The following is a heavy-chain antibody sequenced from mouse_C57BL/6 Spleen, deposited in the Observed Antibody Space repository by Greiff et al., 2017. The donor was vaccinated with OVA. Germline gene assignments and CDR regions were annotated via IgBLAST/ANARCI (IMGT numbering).Heavy chain of an antibody. D-gene: IGHD3-2*02. V-gene: IGHV1-72*01. Sequence: QVQLKQPGAELVKPGASVKLSCKASGYTFTSYWMHWVKQRPGRGLEWIGRIDPNSGGTKYNEKFKSKATLTVDKPSSTAYMQLSSLTSEDSAVYYCARWGGQLRPYAMDYWGQGTSVTVSS. J-gene: IGHJ4*01. CDR2: IDPNSGGT. CDR3: ARWGGQLRPYAMDY. CDR1: GYTFTSYW.